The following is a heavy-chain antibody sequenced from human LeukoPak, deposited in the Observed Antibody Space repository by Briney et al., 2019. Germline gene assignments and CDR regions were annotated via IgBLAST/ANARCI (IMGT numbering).Heavy chain of an antibody. D-gene: IGHD3-3*01. CDR1: GFTFSDYY. CDR3: ARVPRFLEWLLDH. V-gene: IGHV3-11*04. CDR2: ISSSGSTI. Sequence: PGGSLRLSCAASGFTFSDYYMSWIRQAPGKGLEWVSYISSSGSTIYYADSVKGRFTISRDNAKNSLYLQMNSLRAEDTAVYYCARVPRFLEWLLDHWGQGTLVTVSS. J-gene: IGHJ4*02.